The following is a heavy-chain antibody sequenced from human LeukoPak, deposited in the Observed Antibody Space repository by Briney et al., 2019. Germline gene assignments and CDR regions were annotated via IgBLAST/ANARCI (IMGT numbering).Heavy chain of an antibody. CDR1: GFTFSSYA. D-gene: IGHD3-22*01. CDR3: AKDVGYHYDTRFPT. V-gene: IGHV3-23*01. CDR2: ITGSGGSI. Sequence: PGGSLRLSCAASGFTFSSYAMSWVRQAPGKGLEWVSDITGSGGSIYYADSVKGRFTLSRDNSKNTLYLQMNSLRAEDTAVYYCAKDVGYHYDTRFPTWGQGTLVTVSS. J-gene: IGHJ4*02.